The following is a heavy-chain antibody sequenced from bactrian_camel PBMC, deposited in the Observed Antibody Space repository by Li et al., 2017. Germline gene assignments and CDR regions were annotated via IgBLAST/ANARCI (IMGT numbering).Heavy chain of an antibody. CDR1: GFTFDEED. V-gene: IGHV3S60*01. J-gene: IGHJ4*01. Sequence: HVQLVESGGGLVQPGGSLRLSCTASGFTFDEEDMGWYRQAPGNECELVSTISSDGSTYYADSVKGRITIAKDNAKNTVFLQMNDLRPEDTAVYYCAADNGGYSTCNYAVQKYDFWGQGTQVTVS. D-gene: IGHD2*01. CDR2: TISSDGST. CDR3: AADNGGYSTCNYAVQKYDF.